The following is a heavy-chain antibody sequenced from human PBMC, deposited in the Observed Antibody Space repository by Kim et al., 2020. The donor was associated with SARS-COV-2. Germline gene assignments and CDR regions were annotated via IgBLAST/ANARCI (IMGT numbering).Heavy chain of an antibody. J-gene: IGHJ6*02. CDR3: ARGGLLGWFGELLWPRHWGYYYYGMDV. V-gene: IGHV1-8*01. Sequence: ASVKVSCKASGYTFTSYDINWVRQATGQGLEWMGWMNPNSGNTGYAQKFQGRVTMTRNTSISTAYMELSSLRSEDTAVYYCARGGLLGWFGELLWPRHWGYYYYGMDVWGQGTTVTVSS. CDR1: GYTFTSYD. CDR2: MNPNSGNT. D-gene: IGHD3-10*01.